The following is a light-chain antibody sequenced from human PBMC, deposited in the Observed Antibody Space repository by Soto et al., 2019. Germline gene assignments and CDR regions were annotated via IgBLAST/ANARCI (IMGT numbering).Light chain of an antibody. CDR3: QQYGSSPPT. V-gene: IGKV3-20*01. J-gene: IGKJ3*01. Sequence: EIVLTQSPGTLSLSPGERATLSCRASQSVSSSYLAWYQQKPGQAPRLLIYGASSRATDIPDRFSGSGSGTDFTLTISRLEPEDSAVYYCQQYGSSPPTFGPGTKVDIK. CDR2: GAS. CDR1: QSVSSSY.